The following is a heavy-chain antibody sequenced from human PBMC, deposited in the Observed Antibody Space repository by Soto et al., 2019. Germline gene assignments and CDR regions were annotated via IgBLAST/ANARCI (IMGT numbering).Heavy chain of an antibody. Sequence: SETLSLTCTVSGGSISSYYWSWIRQPPGKGLEWIGYIYYSGSTNYNPSLKSRVTISVDTSKNQFSLKLTSVTAVDTAVYYCARRYGGTFDYWGQGTLVTVSS. CDR3: ARRYGGTFDY. J-gene: IGHJ4*02. CDR1: GGSISSYY. CDR2: IYYSGST. V-gene: IGHV4-59*12. D-gene: IGHD2-15*01.